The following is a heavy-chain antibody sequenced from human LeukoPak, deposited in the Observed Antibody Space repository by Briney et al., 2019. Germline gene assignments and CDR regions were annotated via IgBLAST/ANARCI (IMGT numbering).Heavy chain of an antibody. V-gene: IGHV4-30-4*01. CDR2: TYYSGST. CDR1: GGSIRSGDYY. CDR3: ARAGVSGSLSIFNY. J-gene: IGHJ4*02. D-gene: IGHD3-10*01. Sequence: SETLSVTCTVSGGSIRSGDYYWSWIRQPPGKGLEWIGYTYYSGSTYYNPSLKRRVIISVDTSRNQFSLKLNSMTAADTALYYCARAGVSGSLSIFNYWGQGTLVTVSS.